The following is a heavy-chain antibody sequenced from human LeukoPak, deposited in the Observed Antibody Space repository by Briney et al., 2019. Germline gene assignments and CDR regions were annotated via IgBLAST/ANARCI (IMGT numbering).Heavy chain of an antibody. CDR1: GGSISSYY. CDR2: IYTSGST. D-gene: IGHD2-2*01. CDR3: AREYCSSTSCYWVNWFDP. Sequence: PSETLSLTCTVSGGSISSYYWSWIRQPAGKGLEWIGRIYTSGSTNYNPSLKSRVTMSVDTSKNQFPLKLSSVTAADTAVYYCAREYCSSTSCYWVNWFDPWGQGTLVTVSS. J-gene: IGHJ5*02. V-gene: IGHV4-4*07.